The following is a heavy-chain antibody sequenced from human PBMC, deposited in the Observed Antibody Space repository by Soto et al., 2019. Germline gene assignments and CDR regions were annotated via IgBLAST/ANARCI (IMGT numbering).Heavy chain of an antibody. CDR2: IYSSGST. J-gene: IGHJ5*02. D-gene: IGHD6-6*01. V-gene: IGHV4-31*11. CDR3: AREDAARIERWFDA. Sequence: SETLSLTCAVSGGSIISASYSWNWIRQSPGRGPEWIGHIYSSGSTYYNPSLKSRVSIPVDTSNNQFSLKLTSVTAADTAVYFCAREDAARIERWFDAWGQGILVTVSS. CDR1: GGSIISASYS.